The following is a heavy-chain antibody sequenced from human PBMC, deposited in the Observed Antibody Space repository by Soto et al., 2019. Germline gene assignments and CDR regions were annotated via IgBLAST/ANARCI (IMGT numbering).Heavy chain of an antibody. CDR2: ISGSGGST. Sequence: EVELLESGGGLVQPGGSLRLSCAASGFTFSSYAISWVRQAPGKWLEWVSGISGSGGSTYYADSVKGRFTTSRDNYKNTLYLLMNSLRAEDTAVYYCAKPKYNWTTNLVFDYLGQGTLVTVSS. V-gene: IGHV3-23*01. CDR1: GFTFSSYA. CDR3: AKPKYNWTTNLVFDY. J-gene: IGHJ4*02. D-gene: IGHD1-1*01.